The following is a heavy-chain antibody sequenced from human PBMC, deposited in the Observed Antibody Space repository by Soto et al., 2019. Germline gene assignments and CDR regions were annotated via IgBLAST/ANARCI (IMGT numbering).Heavy chain of an antibody. V-gene: IGHV3-11*05. D-gene: IGHD6-13*01. CDR3: ARIIPAAGGRRYFDL. Sequence: QVQLVESGGGLVKPGGSLRLSCAASGFTFSDYYMSWIRQAPGKGLEWVSYINSSSSYTNYADSVKGRFTISRDNAKNSLYLQMNSLRAEDTAVYYCARIIPAAGGRRYFDLLGRGTLVTVSS. CDR1: GFTFSDYY. J-gene: IGHJ2*01. CDR2: INSSSSYT.